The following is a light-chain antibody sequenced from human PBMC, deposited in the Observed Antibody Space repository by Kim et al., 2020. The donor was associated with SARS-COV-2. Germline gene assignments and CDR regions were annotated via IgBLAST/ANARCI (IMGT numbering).Light chain of an antibody. Sequence: LSTAERVTLSQRAGQTVSSTNVGWYQQQPGQAPRLLIYNTPSRATGIPDRFSGSGSGTYFTLTISRLEPEDFAVYYCQQYGNSPYTFGQGTKLEI. CDR1: QTVSSTN. CDR2: NTP. V-gene: IGKV3-20*01. CDR3: QQYGNSPYT. J-gene: IGKJ2*01.